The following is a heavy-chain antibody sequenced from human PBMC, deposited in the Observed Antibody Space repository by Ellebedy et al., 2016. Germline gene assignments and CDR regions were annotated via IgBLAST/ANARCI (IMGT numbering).Heavy chain of an antibody. CDR3: ASGVY. D-gene: IGHD2-8*01. CDR2: IYYSGST. V-gene: IGHV4-59*01. Sequence: SETLSLTXTVSGGSISSYYWSWIRQPPGKGLEWIGYIYYSGSTNYNPSLKSRVTISVDTSKNQFSLKLSSVTAEDTAVYYCASGVYWGQGTLVTVSS. J-gene: IGHJ4*02. CDR1: GGSISSYY.